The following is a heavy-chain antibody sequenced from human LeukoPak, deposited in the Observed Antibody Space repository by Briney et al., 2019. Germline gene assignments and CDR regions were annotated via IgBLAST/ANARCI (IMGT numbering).Heavy chain of an antibody. J-gene: IGHJ3*02. CDR1: GFTFGSYG. CDR2: ISGSGGST. CDR3: ANGLGYCSSTSCYWGADAFDI. Sequence: GGTLRLSCAASGFTFGSYGMSWVRQAPGKGLEWVSAISGSGGSTYYADSVKGRFTISRDNSKNTLYLQMNGLRAEDTAVYYCANGLGYCSSTSCYWGADAFDIWGQGTMVTVSS. V-gene: IGHV3-23*01. D-gene: IGHD2-2*01.